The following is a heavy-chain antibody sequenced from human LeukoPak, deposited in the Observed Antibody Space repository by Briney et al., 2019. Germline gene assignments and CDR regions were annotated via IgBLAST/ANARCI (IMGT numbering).Heavy chain of an antibody. Sequence: ASVKVSCKASGYTFTRYYLNWVRQAPGQGLEWMGRINPNTGGTDSGQKFQGRVTMTRDTSISTAYMELSSLTFDDTAVYYCARVDATSLAVHYWGPGTPVTVSS. D-gene: IGHD6-19*01. V-gene: IGHV1-2*02. J-gene: IGHJ4*02. CDR3: ARVDATSLAVHY. CDR2: INPNTGGT. CDR1: GYTFTRYY.